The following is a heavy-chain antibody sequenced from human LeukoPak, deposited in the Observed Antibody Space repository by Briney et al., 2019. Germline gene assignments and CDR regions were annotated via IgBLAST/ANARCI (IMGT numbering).Heavy chain of an antibody. J-gene: IGHJ4*02. CDR3: AKDFYFDW. CDR1: GFTFSSYV. Sequence: GGSLTLSCVVSGFTFSSYVMSWVRQSPGKGLEWVSSIVGSAGNTYYADSVKGRFTISRDTPANTLYLQMNSLRAEDTAVYYCAKDFYFDWWAREPRSSSPQ. V-gene: IGHV3-23*01. CDR2: IVGSAGNT.